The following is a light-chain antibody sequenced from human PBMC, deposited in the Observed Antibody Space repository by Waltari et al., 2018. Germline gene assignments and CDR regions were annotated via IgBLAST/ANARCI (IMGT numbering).Light chain of an antibody. V-gene: IGKV3-20*01. CDR1: QSVGST. J-gene: IGKJ1*01. CDR2: GAS. Sequence: ETALTQSPGTLSLSPGERATLSCTTSQSVGSTLAWYQQKPGQAPRLLIYGASIRATGIPDRFSGSGSGTDFSLTISRLEPEDVAVYYCQHYVRLPVTFGQGTKVEIK. CDR3: QHYVRLPVT.